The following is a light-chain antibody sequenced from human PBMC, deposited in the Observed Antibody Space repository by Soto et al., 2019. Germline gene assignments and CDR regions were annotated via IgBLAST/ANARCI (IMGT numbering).Light chain of an antibody. Sequence: QSVLAQSPSASASQGASVKLTCTLSSGHSSYAIAWHQQQPEKGPRYLMKLNSDGSHSKGDGIPDRFSGSSSGAERYLTISSLQSEDEADYYCQTWGTGIWVFGGGTQLTVL. V-gene: IGLV4-69*01. CDR3: QTWGTGIWV. CDR1: SGHSSYA. J-gene: IGLJ3*02. CDR2: LNSDGSH.